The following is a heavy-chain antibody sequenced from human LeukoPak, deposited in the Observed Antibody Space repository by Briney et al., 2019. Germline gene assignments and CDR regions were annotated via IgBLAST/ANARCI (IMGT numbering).Heavy chain of an antibody. CDR3: AKDPGGYGGYYYMDV. J-gene: IGHJ6*03. V-gene: IGHV3-23*01. CDR1: GFIFSSYA. CDR2: ISGSGGST. D-gene: IGHD1-26*01. Sequence: GGSLRLSCAASGFIFSSYAMSWVRQAPGKGLEWVSAISGSGGSTYYADSVKGRFTISRDNSKNTLYLQMNSLRAEDTAVYYCAKDPGGYGGYYYMDVWGKGTTVTVSS.